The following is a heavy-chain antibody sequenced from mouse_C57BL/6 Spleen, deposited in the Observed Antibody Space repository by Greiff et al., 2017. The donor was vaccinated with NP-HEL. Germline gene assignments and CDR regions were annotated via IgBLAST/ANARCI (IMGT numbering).Heavy chain of an antibody. CDR1: GYTFTTYP. CDR3: ARGIWSKDWYFDV. Sequence: QVQLKQSGAELVKPGASVKMSCKASGYTFTTYPIEWMKQNHGKSLEWIGNFHPYNDDTKYNEKFKGKATLTVEKSSSTVYLELSPLTSDDSAVYYCARGIWSKDWYFDVWGTGTTVTVSS. J-gene: IGHJ1*03. CDR2: FHPYNDDT. D-gene: IGHD1-1*02. V-gene: IGHV1-47*01.